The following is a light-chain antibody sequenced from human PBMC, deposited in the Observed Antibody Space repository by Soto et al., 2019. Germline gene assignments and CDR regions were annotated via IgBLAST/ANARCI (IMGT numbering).Light chain of an antibody. Sequence: DIQMTQSPSSLSASVGERVTIPCRASQTISMYLNWYQQKPGKAPKLLIYAASSLQSGAPSRFSGSGSGTDFTFIISSLQPEDFATYYCQQGYDTPATFGGGTKVDI. V-gene: IGKV1-39*01. CDR1: QTISMY. J-gene: IGKJ4*01. CDR3: QQGYDTPAT. CDR2: AAS.